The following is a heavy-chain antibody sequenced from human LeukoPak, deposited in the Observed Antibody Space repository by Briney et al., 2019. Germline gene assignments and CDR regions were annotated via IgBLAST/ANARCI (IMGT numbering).Heavy chain of an antibody. J-gene: IGHJ5*02. CDR1: GRSVSSNSDY. CDR3: VRDELRTTWRFKWDP. D-gene: IGHD1-1*01. CDR2: ISYSGSP. V-gene: IGHV4-61*01. Sequence: SETLSLTCTVSGRSVSSNSDYWRGIRQPRGKGLEWSVYISYSGSPNYNPSLKRRVTISVDTSKSQFSLKLRSVTAADTSVYYCVRDELRTTWRFKWDPWGQGSLVTV.